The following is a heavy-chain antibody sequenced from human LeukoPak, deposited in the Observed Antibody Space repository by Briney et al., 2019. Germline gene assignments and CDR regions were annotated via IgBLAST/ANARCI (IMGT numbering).Heavy chain of an antibody. J-gene: IGHJ3*02. D-gene: IGHD3-10*01. CDR2: IYYSGST. Sequence: SETLSLTCTVSGGSISSSSYYWGWIRQPPGKGLEWIGSIYYSGSTYYNPSLKSRVTISVDTSKNQFSLKLSSVTAADTAVYYCARALWFGELLGYDAFDIWGQGTMVTVSS. V-gene: IGHV4-39*07. CDR3: ARALWFGELLGYDAFDI. CDR1: GGSISSSSYY.